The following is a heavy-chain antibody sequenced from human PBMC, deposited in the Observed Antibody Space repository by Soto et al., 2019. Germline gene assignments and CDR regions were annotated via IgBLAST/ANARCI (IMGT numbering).Heavy chain of an antibody. CDR3: AKGGGSARDFDY. V-gene: IGHV3-30*18. CDR2: TPYDGNNK. J-gene: IGHJ4*02. CDR1: GFTFGNYG. D-gene: IGHD1-26*01. Sequence: GGSLRLSCTGSGFTFGNYGMHWVRQAPGKGLEWVASTPYDGNNKYYADSLKGRFTISRDNSKKMVYLQMTSLGPEDTAVYYCAKGGGSARDFDYWGQGALVTGLL.